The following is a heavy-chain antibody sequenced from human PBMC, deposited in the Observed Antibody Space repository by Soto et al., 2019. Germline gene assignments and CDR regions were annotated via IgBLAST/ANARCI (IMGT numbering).Heavy chain of an antibody. CDR1: GGSFSGYY. CDR2: INHSGST. D-gene: IGHD6-6*01. V-gene: IGHV4-34*01. CDR3: ARGGIAARRGFYYYYYGMDV. Sequence: SETLSLTCAVYGGSFSGYYWSWIRQPPGKGLEWIGEINHSGSTNYNPSLKSRVTISVDTSKNQFSLKLSSVTAADTAVYYCARGGIAARRGFYYYYYGMDVWGQGTTVTVSS. J-gene: IGHJ6*02.